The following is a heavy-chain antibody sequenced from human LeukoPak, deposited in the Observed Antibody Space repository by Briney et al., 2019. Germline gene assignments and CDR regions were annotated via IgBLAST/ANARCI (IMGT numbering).Heavy chain of an antibody. CDR1: GYTFTGYY. CDR3: ARARFLEWPLGYSVSAFDI. Sequence: ASVKVSCKASGYTFTGYYMHWVRQAPGQGLEWMGWINPNSGGTNYAQKFQGRVTMTRDTSISTAYMELSRLRSDDTAVYYCARARFLEWPLGYSVSAFDIWGQGTMVTVSS. CDR2: INPNSGGT. J-gene: IGHJ3*02. V-gene: IGHV1-2*02. D-gene: IGHD3-3*01.